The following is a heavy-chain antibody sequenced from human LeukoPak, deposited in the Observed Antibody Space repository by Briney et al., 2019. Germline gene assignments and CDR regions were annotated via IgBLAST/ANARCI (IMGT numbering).Heavy chain of an antibody. J-gene: IGHJ4*02. D-gene: IGHD5-18*01. CDR3: ARRSSQLWSNFDY. Sequence: SETLSLTCTVSGGSISSSSYYWGWIRQPPGKGLEWIGSIYYSGSTYYNPSLKSRVTISVDTSKNQFSLKLSSVTAADTAVYYCARRSSQLWSNFDYWGQGTLVTVSS. V-gene: IGHV4-39*07. CDR1: GGSISSSSYY. CDR2: IYYSGST.